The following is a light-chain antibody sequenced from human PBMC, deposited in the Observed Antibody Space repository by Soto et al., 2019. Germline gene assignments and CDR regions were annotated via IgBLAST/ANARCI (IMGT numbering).Light chain of an antibody. CDR2: RAS. J-gene: IGKJ1*01. Sequence: DIQITRSPSTLSASVGDRVTITCRASQSIGSWLAWYQQKPGKAPNLLIYRASSLESGVPSRFSGSGSGTDFTLTISSLQPDDSATYYCQQYKDYSWMFGQGTKVEI. V-gene: IGKV1-5*03. CDR3: QQYKDYSWM. CDR1: QSIGSW.